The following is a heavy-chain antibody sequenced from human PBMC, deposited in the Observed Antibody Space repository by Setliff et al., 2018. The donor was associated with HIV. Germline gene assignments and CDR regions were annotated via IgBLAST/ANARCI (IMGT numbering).Heavy chain of an antibody. J-gene: IGHJ6*03. Sequence: SVKVSCKASGGTFSSYAISWVRQAPGQGLEWLGGIIPIFATTNYAQGRVTMTTDISTSTAYMELRSLRSGDTAVYYCARVPVSSYYYYMDVWGAGTTVTVSS. CDR2: IIPIFATT. CDR3: ARVPVSSYYYYMDV. V-gene: IGHV1-69*05. CDR1: GGTFSSYA. D-gene: IGHD6-13*01.